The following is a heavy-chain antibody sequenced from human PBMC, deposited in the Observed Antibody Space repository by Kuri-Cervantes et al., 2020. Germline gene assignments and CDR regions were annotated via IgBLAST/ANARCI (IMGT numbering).Heavy chain of an antibody. CDR3: TREKAGGPCSGGSCYSVANAFDI. J-gene: IGHJ3*02. CDR2: IRSKAYGGTT. V-gene: IGHV3-49*03. CDR1: GYSISSGYY. Sequence: GGSLRLSCTVSGYSISSGYYWGWIRQPPGKGLEWVGFIRSKAYGGTTEYAASVKGRFTISRDDSKSIAYLQMNSLKTEDTAVYYCTREKAGGPCSGGSCYSVANAFDIWGQGTMVTVSS. D-gene: IGHD2-15*01.